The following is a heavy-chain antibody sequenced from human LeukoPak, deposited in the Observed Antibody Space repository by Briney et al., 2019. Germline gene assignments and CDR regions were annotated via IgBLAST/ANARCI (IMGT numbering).Heavy chain of an antibody. V-gene: IGHV4-39*07. CDR3: ARQKLGSLSVAGWFFQL. CDR2: IYYSGST. CDR1: GGSISSSSYY. J-gene: IGHJ1*01. Sequence: SETLSLTCTVSGGSISSSSYYWGWIRQPPGKGLEWIGSIYYSGSTYYNPSLESRVTISVDTSKNEFSLNLKSVTAADTAVYYCARQKLGSLSVAGWFFQLWGQGTLVTVSS. D-gene: IGHD6-19*01.